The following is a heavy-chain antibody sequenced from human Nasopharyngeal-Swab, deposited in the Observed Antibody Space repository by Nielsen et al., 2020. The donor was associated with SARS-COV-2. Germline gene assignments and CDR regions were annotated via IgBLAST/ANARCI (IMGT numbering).Heavy chain of an antibody. CDR2: IRSKANSYAT. J-gene: IGHJ4*02. V-gene: IGHV3-73*01. Sequence: VRKMPGKGLEWGGRIRSKANSYATAYAASVKGRFTISRDDSKNTAYLQMNSLKTEDTAVYYCTSRYSYGLWGQGTLVTVSS. CDR3: TSRYSYGL. D-gene: IGHD5-18*01.